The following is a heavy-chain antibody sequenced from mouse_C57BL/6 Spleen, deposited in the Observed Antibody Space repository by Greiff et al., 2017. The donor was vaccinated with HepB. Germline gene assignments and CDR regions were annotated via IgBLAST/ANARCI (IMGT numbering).Heavy chain of an antibody. CDR3: ARHRDDGYYGYFDV. V-gene: IGHV2-6-1*01. CDR1: GFSLTSYG. D-gene: IGHD2-3*01. Sequence: VKLMESGPGLVAPSQSLSITCTVSGFSLTSYGVHWVRQPPGKGLEWLVVIWSDGSTTYNSALKSRLSISKDNSKSQVFLKMNSLQTDDTAMYYCARHRDDGYYGYFDVWGTGTTVTVSS. J-gene: IGHJ1*03. CDR2: IWSDGST.